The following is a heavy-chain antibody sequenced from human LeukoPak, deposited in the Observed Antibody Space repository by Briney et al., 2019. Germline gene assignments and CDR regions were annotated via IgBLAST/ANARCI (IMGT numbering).Heavy chain of an antibody. CDR2: VYYTGST. CDR3: ARRDYGGPRAADY. CDR1: GCSVSSDSYY. Sequence: SETLSLTCSVSGCSVSSDSYYWSWIRQPPGKGLEWIGYVYYTGSTNYNPSLKNRVTMSVDTSKNQFSLKLTSVTAADTAVYYCARRDYGGPRAADYWGQGTLVTVSS. D-gene: IGHD4-23*01. V-gene: IGHV4-61*01. J-gene: IGHJ4*02.